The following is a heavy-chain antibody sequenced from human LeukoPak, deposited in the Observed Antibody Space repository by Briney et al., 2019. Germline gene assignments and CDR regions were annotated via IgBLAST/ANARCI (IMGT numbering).Heavy chain of an antibody. V-gene: IGHV4-61*09. CDR2: VSSSTRT. D-gene: IGHD4-17*01. CDR1: GDSLTSGSRY. CDR3: ARCMSELDYGDYAYYYHMDV. J-gene: IGHJ6*04. Sequence: PSETLSLTCTVSGDSLTSGSRYWSWIRQPAGKRLEWIGHVSSSTRTTYNPSLESRVTISGDTAKNQFSLKLDSVTAADTAVYFCARCMSELDYGDYAYYYHMDVWGKGTTVTVSS.